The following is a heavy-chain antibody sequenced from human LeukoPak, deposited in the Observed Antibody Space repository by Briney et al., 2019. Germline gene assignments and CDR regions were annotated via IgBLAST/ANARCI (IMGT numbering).Heavy chain of an antibody. V-gene: IGHV1-8*01. D-gene: IGHD7-27*01. Sequence: ASVMVSCKASGYTFTSYDINWVRQDSGQGLEWMGWMNTNSGNAGYAQKFEGRIIMTRNTNITTAYKELSSLTAEDTAVYCCAMVWGSVAYWGQGTLVTVSS. CDR1: GYTFTSYD. CDR3: AMVWGSVAY. J-gene: IGHJ4*02. CDR2: MNTNSGNA.